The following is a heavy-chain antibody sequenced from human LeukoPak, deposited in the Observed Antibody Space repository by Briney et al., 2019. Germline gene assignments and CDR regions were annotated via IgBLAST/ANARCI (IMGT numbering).Heavy chain of an antibody. D-gene: IGHD6-13*01. CDR2: ISAYNGNT. V-gene: IGHV1-18*01. CDR3: ARSIAAAGENQDGYYYYYMDV. J-gene: IGHJ6*03. CDR1: GYTFTSYG. Sequence: ASVKVSCKASGYTFTSYGISWVRQAPGQGLEWMGWISAYNGNTNYAQKLQGRVTMTTDTSTSTAYMELRSLRSDDTAVYYCARSIAAAGENQDGYYYYYMDVWGKGTTVTISS.